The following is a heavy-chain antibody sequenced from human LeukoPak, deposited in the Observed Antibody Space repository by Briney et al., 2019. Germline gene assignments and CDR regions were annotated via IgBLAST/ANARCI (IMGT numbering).Heavy chain of an antibody. D-gene: IGHD2-15*01. CDR2: NNGDGSTT. Sequence: GGSLRLSCVASGISLSGYWMYWVRQAPGKGLMYISRNNGDGSTTNYADVVKGRFTMSRDNVKNTLYLQMNSLRVEDTAVYYCARDPRNVGLAPWGQGTLVTVSS. CDR3: ARDPRNVGLAP. CDR1: GISLSGYW. J-gene: IGHJ5*02. V-gene: IGHV3-74*01.